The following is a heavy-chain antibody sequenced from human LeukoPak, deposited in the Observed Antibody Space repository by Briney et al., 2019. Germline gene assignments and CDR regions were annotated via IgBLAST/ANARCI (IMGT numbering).Heavy chain of an antibody. CDR3: ARADYDFWSGYYVYYYYGMDV. D-gene: IGHD3-3*01. Sequence: ASVKVSCKASGGTFSSYAISWVRQAPGQRLEWMGWINAGNGNTKYSQKFQGRVTITRDTSASIAYMELSSLRSEDTAVYYCARADYDFWSGYYVYYYYGMDVWGQGTTVTVSS. CDR1: GGTFSSYA. V-gene: IGHV1-3*01. J-gene: IGHJ6*02. CDR2: INAGNGNT.